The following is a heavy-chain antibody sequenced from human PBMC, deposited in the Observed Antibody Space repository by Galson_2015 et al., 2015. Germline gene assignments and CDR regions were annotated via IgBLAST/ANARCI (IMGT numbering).Heavy chain of an antibody. J-gene: IGHJ5*02. D-gene: IGHD6-13*01. CDR1: GFTFSSYS. Sequence: SLRLSCAASGFTFSSYSMNWVRQAPGKGLEWVSYISSSGNTIYYADSVKGRFTISRDNAENSLHLQINSLRDEDTAVYYCVRSRMLGILNWFDPWGQGTLVTVSS. CDR2: ISSSGNTI. V-gene: IGHV3-48*02. CDR3: VRSRMLGILNWFDP.